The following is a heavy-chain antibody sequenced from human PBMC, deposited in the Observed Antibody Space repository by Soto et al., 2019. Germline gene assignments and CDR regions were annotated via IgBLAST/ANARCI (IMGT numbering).Heavy chain of an antibody. J-gene: IGHJ4*02. CDR3: VKDDGGYPSTAPH. Sequence: VQLLESGGGLVQPGGSLRLSCAASGITISNYPMSWVRQAPGKGLDWVSGISGSGDRTYYADSAKGRFTISKDISRTSLCLQMDSRGVEDTAVYFCVKDDGGYPSTAPHWGQGTLVTVSS. V-gene: IGHV3-23*01. D-gene: IGHD3-22*01. CDR2: ISGSGDRT. CDR1: GITISNYP.